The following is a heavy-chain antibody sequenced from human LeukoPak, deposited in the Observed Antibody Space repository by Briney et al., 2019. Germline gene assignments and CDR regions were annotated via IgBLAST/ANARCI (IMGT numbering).Heavy chain of an antibody. J-gene: IGHJ4*02. D-gene: IGHD2-8*01. CDR2: ISSSSSYI. V-gene: IGHV3-21*01. CDR1: GFTFSSYS. CDR3: ARGLGYCTNGVCSDNDY. Sequence: GGSLRLSCAVSGFTFSSYSTNWVRQAPGEGLEWVSSISSSSSYIYYADSVKGRFTISRDNAKNSLYLQMNSLRAEDTAVYYCARGLGYCTNGVCSDNDYWGQGTLVTVSS.